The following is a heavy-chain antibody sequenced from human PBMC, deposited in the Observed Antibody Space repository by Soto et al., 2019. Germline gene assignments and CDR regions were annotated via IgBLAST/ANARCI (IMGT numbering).Heavy chain of an antibody. Sequence: QVQLVESGGGVVQPGTSLRLSCVGSGFTFRSYVIHWVRQAPGKGLEWVALTSYDGSNNFYGDSVKGRFTISRDNSRNTVELQRDSLRVEDTSFYYCAGWGTTGGWDVWGQGTVVSVSS. CDR3: AGWGTTGGWDV. V-gene: IGHV3-33*05. D-gene: IGHD3-16*01. CDR1: GFTFRSYV. J-gene: IGHJ4*02. CDR2: TSYDGSNN.